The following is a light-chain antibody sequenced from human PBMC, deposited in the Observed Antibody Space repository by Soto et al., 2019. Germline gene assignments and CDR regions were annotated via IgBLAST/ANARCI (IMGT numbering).Light chain of an antibody. V-gene: IGLV2-14*01. CDR3: SSYTSSNTVV. CDR1: SSDVGDYDY. Sequence: QSALTQPASMSGSPGQSITISCTGTSSDVGDYDYVSWYQQHPGKAPKVIIYDVINRPSGVSDRFSGSKSGNTASLTISGLQAEDAATYYCSSYTSSNTVVFGGGTKLTVL. CDR2: DVI. J-gene: IGLJ2*01.